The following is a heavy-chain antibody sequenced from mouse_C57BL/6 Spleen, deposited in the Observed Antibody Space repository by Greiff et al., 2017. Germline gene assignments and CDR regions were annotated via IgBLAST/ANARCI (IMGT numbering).Heavy chain of an antibody. CDR3: ARGDGDAMDY. J-gene: IGHJ4*01. CDR1: GFTFSDYG. V-gene: IGHV5-17*01. D-gene: IGHD3-3*01. Sequence: EVHLVESGGGLVKPGGSLKLSCAASGFTFSDYGMHWVRQAPEKGLEWVAYISSGSSTIYYADPVKGRFTISRDNAKNTLFLQMTSLRSEDTAMYYCARGDGDAMDYWGQGTSVTVSS. CDR2: ISSGSSTI.